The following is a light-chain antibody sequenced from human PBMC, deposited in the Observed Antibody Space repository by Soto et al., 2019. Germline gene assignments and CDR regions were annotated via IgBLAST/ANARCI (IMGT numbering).Light chain of an antibody. CDR1: SGHSNYA. CDR3: QTWGTGIWV. Sequence: QPVLTQSPSTSASLGASVKLTCTLSSGHSNYAIAWHQQQPEKGPRYLMKLNSDGSHTKGDGIPDRFSGSSSGAERYLTISSLQSDDEADYYCQTWGTGIWVFGGGTKVTVL. V-gene: IGLV4-69*01. J-gene: IGLJ3*02. CDR2: LNSDGSH.